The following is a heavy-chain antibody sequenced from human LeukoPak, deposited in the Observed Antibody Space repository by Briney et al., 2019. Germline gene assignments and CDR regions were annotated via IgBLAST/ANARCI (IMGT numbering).Heavy chain of an antibody. Sequence: SQTLSLTCAISGDSVSSNSAAWNWIRQSPSRGLEWLGRTYYRSKWYNDYAESVKRRITINPDTSKNQVSLQLNSVTPEDTAVYYCARDHSSGWSNWFDPWGLGTLVIVSS. D-gene: IGHD6-19*01. CDR1: GDSVSSNSAA. CDR3: ARDHSSGWSNWFDP. CDR2: TYYRSKWYN. J-gene: IGHJ5*02. V-gene: IGHV6-1*01.